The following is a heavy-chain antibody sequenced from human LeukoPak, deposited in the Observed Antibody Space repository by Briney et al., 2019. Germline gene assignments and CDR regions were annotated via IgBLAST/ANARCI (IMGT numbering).Heavy chain of an antibody. Sequence: GGSLRLSCAASGFTSSDYYMSWIRQAPGKGLEWVSYISSSGSTIYYADSVKGRFTISRDNAKNSLYLQMNSLRAEDTAVYYCARLRYSSSPRHYYYYYMDVWGKGTTVTVSS. CDR2: ISSSGSTI. CDR3: ARLRYSSSPRHYYYYYMDV. V-gene: IGHV3-11*01. J-gene: IGHJ6*03. CDR1: GFTSSDYY. D-gene: IGHD6-6*01.